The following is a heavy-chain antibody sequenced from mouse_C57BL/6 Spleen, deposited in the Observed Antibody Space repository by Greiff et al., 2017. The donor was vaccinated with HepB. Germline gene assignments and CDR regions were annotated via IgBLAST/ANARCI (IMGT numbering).Heavy chain of an antibody. CDR2: INPSNGGT. V-gene: IGHV1-53*01. CDR3: ARDAVYGPVAMDY. D-gene: IGHD2-10*02. Sequence: QVQLQQPGTELVKPGASVKLSCKASGYTFTSYWMHWVKQRPGQGLEWIGYINPSNGGTNYNEKFKSKATLTVDKSSSTADMQLSSLTSEDSAVYYCARDAVYGPVAMDYWGQGTSVTVSS. CDR1: GYTFTSYW. J-gene: IGHJ4*01.